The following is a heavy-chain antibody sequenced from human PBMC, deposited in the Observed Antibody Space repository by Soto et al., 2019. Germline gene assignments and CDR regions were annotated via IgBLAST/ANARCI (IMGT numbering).Heavy chain of an antibody. CDR3: ARDRAAGGY. CDR2: ISSGGNTI. J-gene: IGHJ4*02. CDR1: GFTFNRFT. D-gene: IGHD6-13*01. V-gene: IGHV3-48*04. Sequence: GGSLRLSCAASGFTFNRFTMNWVRQAPGKGLEWVAYISSGGNTIHYADSVRGRFTVSRDNARNSLYLQMNTLRVEDTALYYCARDRAAGGYWGQGTLVTVSS.